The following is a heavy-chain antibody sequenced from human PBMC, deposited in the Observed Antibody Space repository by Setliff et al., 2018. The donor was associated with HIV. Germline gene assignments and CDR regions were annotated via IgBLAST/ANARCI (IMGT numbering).Heavy chain of an antibody. CDR2: IHHSGST. D-gene: IGHD2-2*01. J-gene: IGHJ4*02. V-gene: IGHV4-4*02. Sequence: PSETLSLTCAVSRGSISTTNWWSWVRQSPGKGLEWIGEIHHSGSTYYNPSLKSRITISVDTSKNQFSLRLSSVTAADTAVYYCARQGLVLVPASIDWRLPPSPIDYWGQGALVTVSS. CDR1: RGSISTTNW. CDR3: ARQGLVLVPASIDWRLPPSPIDY.